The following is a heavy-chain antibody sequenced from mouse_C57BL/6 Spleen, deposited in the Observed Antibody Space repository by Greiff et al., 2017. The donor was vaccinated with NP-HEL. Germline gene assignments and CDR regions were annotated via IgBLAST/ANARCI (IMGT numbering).Heavy chain of an antibody. V-gene: IGHV1-54*01. J-gene: IGHJ3*01. CDR1: GYAFTNYL. CDR2: INPGSGGT. D-gene: IGHD1-1*02. Sequence: QVQLQQSGAELVRPGTSVKVSCKASGYAFTNYLIEWVKQRPGQGLEWIGVINPGSGGTNYNEKFKGKATLTADKSSSTASMQLSSLTSEDSAVYFCAREDYAPFAYWGQGTLVTVSA. CDR3: AREDYAPFAY.